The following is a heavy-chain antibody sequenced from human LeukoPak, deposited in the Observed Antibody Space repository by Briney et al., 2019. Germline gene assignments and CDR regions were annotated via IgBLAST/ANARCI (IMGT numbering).Heavy chain of an antibody. D-gene: IGHD5-12*01. V-gene: IGHV1-2*02. Sequence: ASVTVSCKASGYTFTGYHMHWVRQAPGQGLEGMGWINPNSGGTNYAQKFQGRVTMTRDTSISTAYMDLSRLRSDDTAVYYCARGVEGYSGYDAFDYWGQGTLVTVSS. CDR1: GYTFTGYH. CDR3: ARGVEGYSGYDAFDY. J-gene: IGHJ4*02. CDR2: INPNSGGT.